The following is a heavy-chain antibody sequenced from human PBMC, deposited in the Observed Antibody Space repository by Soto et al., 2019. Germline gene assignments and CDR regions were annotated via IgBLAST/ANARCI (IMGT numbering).Heavy chain of an antibody. D-gene: IGHD3-22*01. V-gene: IGHV4-59*01. CDR1: GGSISSYY. Sequence: SETLSLTCTVSGGSISSYYWSWIRQPPGKGLEWIGYIYYSGSTNYNPSLKSRVTISVDTSKNQFSLKLSSVTAADTAVYYCASKNYYDSSGDAFDIWGQGKMVTVSS. CDR3: ASKNYYDSSGDAFDI. CDR2: IYYSGST. J-gene: IGHJ3*02.